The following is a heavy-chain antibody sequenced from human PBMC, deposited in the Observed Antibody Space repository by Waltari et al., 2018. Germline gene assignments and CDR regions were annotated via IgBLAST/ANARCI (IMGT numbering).Heavy chain of an antibody. CDR2: IYHSGST. J-gene: IGHJ4*02. CDR1: GGSISSVGYY. Sequence: QVQLQESGPGLVKPSQTLSLTCTVSGGSISSVGYYWSWIRQHPGQGLAWIGYIYHSGSTYYNPSLKSRVTISVDRSKNQFSLKLSSVTAADTAVYYCARVATTITIFGVVSTHYTYYFDYWGQGTLVTVSS. V-gene: IGHV4-31*03. CDR3: ARVATTITIFGVVSTHYTYYFDY. D-gene: IGHD3-3*01.